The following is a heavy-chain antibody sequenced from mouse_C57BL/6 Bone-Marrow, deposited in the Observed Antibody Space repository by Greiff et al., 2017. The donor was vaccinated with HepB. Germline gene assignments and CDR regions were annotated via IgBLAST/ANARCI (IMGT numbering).Heavy chain of an antibody. CDR3: AKTLPNIYYDYAWFAY. CDR2: IWGDGST. Sequence: VQRVESGPGLVAPSQSLSITCTVSGFSLTSYGVSWVRQPPGKGLEWLGVIWGDGSTNYHSALISRLSISKDNSKSQVFLKLNSLQTDDTATYYCAKTLPNIYYDYAWFAYWGQGTLVTVSA. J-gene: IGHJ3*01. D-gene: IGHD2-4*01. V-gene: IGHV2-3*01. CDR1: GFSLTSYG.